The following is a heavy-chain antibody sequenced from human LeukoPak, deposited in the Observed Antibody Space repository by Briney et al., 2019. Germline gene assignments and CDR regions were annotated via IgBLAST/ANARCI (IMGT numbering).Heavy chain of an antibody. V-gene: IGHV4-34*01. Sequence: SETLSLTCAVYGGSFSGYYWSWIRLPPGKGLEWIGEINHSGSTNYNPSLKSRVTISADTSKNQFSLKLTSLTAADTAVYYCARGTYNYYDFWSGYAPYYYCYMDVWGTGTTVTVSS. J-gene: IGHJ6*03. CDR1: GGSFSGYY. CDR2: INHSGST. CDR3: ARGTYNYYDFWSGYAPYYYCYMDV. D-gene: IGHD3-3*01.